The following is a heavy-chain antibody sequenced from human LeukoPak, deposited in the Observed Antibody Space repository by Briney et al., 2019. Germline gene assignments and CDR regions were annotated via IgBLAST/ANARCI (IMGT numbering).Heavy chain of an antibody. CDR2: IRNKANRYTT. J-gene: IGHJ4*02. V-gene: IGHV3-72*01. CDR3: ASWLGYCTNGVCQNFDY. Sequence: PGGSLRLSCAASGFTFSVHYMEWVRQAPGKGLEWVGRIRNKANRYTTEYAASVKGRFTISRDESKNSLYLQMNSLKTEDTAVYYCASWLGYCTNGVCQNFDYWGQGTLVTVSS. D-gene: IGHD2-8*01. CDR1: GFTFSVHY.